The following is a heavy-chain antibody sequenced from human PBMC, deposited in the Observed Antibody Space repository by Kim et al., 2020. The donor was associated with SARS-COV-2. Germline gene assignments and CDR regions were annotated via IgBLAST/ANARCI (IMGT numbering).Heavy chain of an antibody. CDR3: ARDRGSPDFSFDY. J-gene: IGHJ4*02. D-gene: IGHD2-15*01. V-gene: IGHV1-2*04. Sequence: AQKFQGWVTMTRDTSISTAYMELSRLRSDDTAVYYCARDRGSPDFSFDYWGQGTLVTVSS.